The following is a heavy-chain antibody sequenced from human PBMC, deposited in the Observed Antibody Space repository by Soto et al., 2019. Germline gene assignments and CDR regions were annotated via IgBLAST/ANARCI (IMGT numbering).Heavy chain of an antibody. CDR2: IISSDGTI. V-gene: IGHV3-11*01. Sequence: GGSLRLSCAASGFTFRDYYMTWIRQAPGKGLEWVSYIISSDGTIYYADSVKGRFTISRDNAKNTLYLQMNSLRAEDTALYYCAKSLFGGPDIWGQGTMVTVSS. CDR1: GFTFRDYY. CDR3: AKSLFGGPDI. J-gene: IGHJ3*02. D-gene: IGHD2-15*01.